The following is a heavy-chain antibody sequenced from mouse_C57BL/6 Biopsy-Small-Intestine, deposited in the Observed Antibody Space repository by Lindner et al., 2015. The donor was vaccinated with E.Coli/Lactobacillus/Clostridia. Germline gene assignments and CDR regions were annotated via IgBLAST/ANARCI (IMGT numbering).Heavy chain of an antibody. V-gene: IGHV1-80*01. D-gene: IGHD2-4*01. CDR3: ARSGTMITPYAMDY. Sequence: VQLQESGAELVKPGASVKISCKASGYAFSRYWMNWVKQRPGKGLEWIGQIYPGDGDTNYNGKFKGKATLTAAKSSSTAYMQLSSLTSEDSAVYFCARSGTMITPYAMDYWGQGTSVTVSS. CDR2: IYPGDGDT. CDR1: GYAFSRYW. J-gene: IGHJ4*01.